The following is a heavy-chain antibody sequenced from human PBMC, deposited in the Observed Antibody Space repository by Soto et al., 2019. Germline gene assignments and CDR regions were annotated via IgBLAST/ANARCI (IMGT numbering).Heavy chain of an antibody. Sequence: ASVKVSCKASGYTFTSYAMHWVRQAPGQRLEWMGWINAGNGNTKYSQKFQGRVTITRDTSASTAYMELGSLRSEDTAVYYCARDKAAAGTHYYYYYMDVWGKGTTVTVS. CDR3: ARDKAAAGTHYYYYYMDV. V-gene: IGHV1-3*01. D-gene: IGHD6-13*01. CDR1: GYTFTSYA. J-gene: IGHJ6*03. CDR2: INAGNGNT.